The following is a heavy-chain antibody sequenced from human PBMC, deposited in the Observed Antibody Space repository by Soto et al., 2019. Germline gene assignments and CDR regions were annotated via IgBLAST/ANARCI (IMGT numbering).Heavy chain of an antibody. V-gene: IGHV5-51*01. CDR3: ARQGGFNGVSGWYAGVDY. J-gene: IGHJ4*02. Sequence: GESLKISCKGSGYSFTSYWIGWVRQMPGKGLEWMGIIYPGDSDTRYSPSFQGQVTISAEKSISTAYLTWSSLKASDTAMYYCARQGGFNGVSGWYAGVDYWGQGTLVTVSS. D-gene: IGHD6-19*01. CDR1: GYSFTSYW. CDR2: IYPGDSDT.